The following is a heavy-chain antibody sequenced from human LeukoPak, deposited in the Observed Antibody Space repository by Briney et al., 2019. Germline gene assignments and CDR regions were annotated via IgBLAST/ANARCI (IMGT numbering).Heavy chain of an antibody. CDR2: IKSKTDGGTT. V-gene: IGHV3-15*01. Sequence: GGSLRLSCAASGFTFSNAWMSWVRQAPGRGLEWVGRIKSKTDGGTTDYAAPVKGRFTISRDDSKNTLYLQMNSLKTEDTAVYYCTTIPGGKTKRGFDYWGQGTLVTVSS. CDR3: TTIPGGKTKRGFDY. J-gene: IGHJ4*02. CDR1: GFTFSNAW. D-gene: IGHD3-16*01.